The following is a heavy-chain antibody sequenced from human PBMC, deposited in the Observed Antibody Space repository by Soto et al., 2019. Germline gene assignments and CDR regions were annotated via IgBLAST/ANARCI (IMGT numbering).Heavy chain of an antibody. CDR3: TTVVEY. V-gene: IGHV3-74*01. CDR2: IDGVGAGT. Sequence: EVQLVQSGGGSVQPGASLRLSCAASGFPFTNYWMHWVRHVPGKVLVWVSRIDGVGAGTSYSDSVRGRFTISRDNAENMLYRQMNSLRAEDTAVYYCTTVVEYWGQGTLVTVSS. J-gene: IGHJ4*02. CDR1: GFPFTNYW.